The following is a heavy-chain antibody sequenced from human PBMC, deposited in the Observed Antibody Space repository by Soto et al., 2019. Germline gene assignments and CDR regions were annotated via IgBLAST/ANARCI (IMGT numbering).Heavy chain of an antibody. V-gene: IGHV4-59*08. CDR2: IYYRGSA. CDR3: ARHIPEASGFDP. CDR1: GASISSYH. Sequence: SETLSLTCTVSGASISSYHWSWIRQSPGKGLEWIGYIYYRGSANYNPSLKSRVTISVDTSKNQFSLKLSSVTAADTAVYYCARHIPEASGFDPWGQGTLVTVSS. D-gene: IGHD2-2*01. J-gene: IGHJ5*02.